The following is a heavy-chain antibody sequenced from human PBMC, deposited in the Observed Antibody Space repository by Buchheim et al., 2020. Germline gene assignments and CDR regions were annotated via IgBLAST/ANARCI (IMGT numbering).Heavy chain of an antibody. D-gene: IGHD3-9*01. CDR1: GGSISSSYYY. V-gene: IGHV4-61*02. CDR3: ASSYYDILTGHRTFDD. CDR2: ISTSGNT. J-gene: IGHJ4*02. Sequence: QVQLHESGPGLVKPSQTLSLTCTVSGGSISSSYYYWTWIRQPAGKGLEWIGRISTSGNTNYNPSLKSLVTITLDVSKNHFSLKLYFVTAADTAVYYCASSYYDILTGHRTFDDWGQGTL.